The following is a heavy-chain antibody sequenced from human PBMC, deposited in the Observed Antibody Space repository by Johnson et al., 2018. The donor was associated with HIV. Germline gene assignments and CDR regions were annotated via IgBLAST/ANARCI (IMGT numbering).Heavy chain of an antibody. CDR2: ISGSGIST. J-gene: IGHJ3*02. Sequence: VQLVESGGGLVQPGGSLRLSCAASGFTFSSYAMSWVRQAPGKGLEWVAGISGSGISTHYADSVKGRFTISRDNAKNTLYLQMNSLRAEDTALYYCAKANWNGDAFDIWGQGTMVTVSS. CDR1: GFTFSSYA. V-gene: IGHV3-23*04. D-gene: IGHD1-1*01. CDR3: AKANWNGDAFDI.